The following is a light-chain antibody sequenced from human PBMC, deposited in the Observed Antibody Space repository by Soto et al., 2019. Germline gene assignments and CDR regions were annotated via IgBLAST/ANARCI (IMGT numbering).Light chain of an antibody. CDR3: QSYDSSLSGYDV. CDR1: SSNIGAGYD. V-gene: IGLV1-40*01. CDR2: GNS. J-gene: IGLJ1*01. Sequence: QSVLTQPPSVSGAPGQRVTISCIGSSSNIGAGYDVHWYQQDPGTAPKLLIYGNSNRPSGVPDRFSGSKSGTSASLAITGLQAEDEADYYCQSYDSSLSGYDVFGTGTKVTVL.